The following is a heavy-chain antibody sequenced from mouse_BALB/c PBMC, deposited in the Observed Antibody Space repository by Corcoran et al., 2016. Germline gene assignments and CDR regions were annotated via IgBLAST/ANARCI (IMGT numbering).Heavy chain of an antibody. Sequence: QVTLKESGPGILQPSQTLSLNCSFSGFSLSTSGMGVGWIRQPSGKGLEWLAHIWWDDDKRYNPALKSRLTISKDTSSNQVFLKIASLDTADTATYYCALITTLVDCYAMDYWGQGTAVTVSS. J-gene: IGHJ4*01. V-gene: IGHV8-8*01. CDR1: GFSLSTSGMG. D-gene: IGHD1-1*01. CDR2: IWWDDDK. CDR3: ALITTLVDCYAMDY.